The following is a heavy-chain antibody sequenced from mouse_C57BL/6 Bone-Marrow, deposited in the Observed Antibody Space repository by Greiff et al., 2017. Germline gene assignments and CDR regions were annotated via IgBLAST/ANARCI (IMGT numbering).Heavy chain of an antibody. D-gene: IGHD1-1*01. J-gene: IGHJ3*01. CDR3: ARSYYGSSFAY. Sequence: QVHVKQPGAELVKPGASVKLSCKASGYTFTSYWMHWVKQRPGRGLEWIGRIDPNSGGTKYNEKFKSKATLTVDKPSSTAYTQLSSLTSEDSAVYYCARSYYGSSFAYWGQGTLVTVSA. CDR2: IDPNSGGT. V-gene: IGHV1-72*01. CDR1: GYTFTSYW.